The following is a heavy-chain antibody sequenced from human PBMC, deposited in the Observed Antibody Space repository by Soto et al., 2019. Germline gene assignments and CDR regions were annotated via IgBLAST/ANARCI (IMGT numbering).Heavy chain of an antibody. Sequence: QVQLVESGGGVVQPGRSLRLSCAASGFTFSSYAMHWVRQAPGKGLEWVSVISYDGSNKYYADSVKGRFTISRDNSKHTLYLQLNSLRAEDTAVYYCARDGARYSNYERGYYYCYGMDVWGQGTTVTVSS. CDR3: ARDGARYSNYERGYYYCYGMDV. J-gene: IGHJ6*02. V-gene: IGHV3-30-3*01. CDR2: ISYDGSNK. D-gene: IGHD4-4*01. CDR1: GFTFSSYA.